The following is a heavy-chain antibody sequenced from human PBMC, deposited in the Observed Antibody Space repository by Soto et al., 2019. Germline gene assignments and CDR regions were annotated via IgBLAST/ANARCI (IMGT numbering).Heavy chain of an antibody. CDR1: GYTFTADY. J-gene: IGHJ5*02. CDR2: INPKSGDT. Sequence: QVHLVQSGAEVREPGASVKVSCKASGYTFTADYLHWVRQAPGQGLEWMGRINPKSGDTHYAQKFQGRVTMTRDTSVTTEYMELKRLRSDDTATYYCVKDREVAYSWFDPWGQGSLVTVSS. V-gene: IGHV1-2*06. CDR3: VKDREVAYSWFDP. D-gene: IGHD3-16*01.